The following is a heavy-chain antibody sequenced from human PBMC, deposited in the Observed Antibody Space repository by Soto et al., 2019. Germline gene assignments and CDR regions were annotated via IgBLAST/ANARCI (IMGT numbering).Heavy chain of an antibody. V-gene: IGHV4-34*01. J-gene: IGHJ6*02. Sequence: IRQPPGKGLEWIGEINHSGSTNYNPSLKSRVTISVDTSKNQFSLKLSSVTAADTAVYYCAREVYYYGSGSYSPAYPLAHYYYYGMDVWGQGTTVTVSS. CDR3: AREVYYYGSGSYSPAYPLAHYYYYGMDV. D-gene: IGHD3-10*01. CDR2: INHSGST.